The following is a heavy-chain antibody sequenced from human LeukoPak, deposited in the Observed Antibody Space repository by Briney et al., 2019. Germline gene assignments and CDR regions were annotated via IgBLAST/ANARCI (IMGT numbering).Heavy chain of an antibody. CDR3: ASIINVGATRYYFDY. J-gene: IGHJ4*02. CDR1: GYTFTLYY. Sequence: ASVKVSCKASGYTFTLYYMHWVRQAPGQGLEWMAIVSPSSGITTYGQKFQGRVTITADESTSTAYMELSSLRSEDTAVYYCASIINVGATRYYFDYWGQGTLVTVSS. V-gene: IGHV1-46*01. D-gene: IGHD1-26*01. CDR2: VSPSSGIT.